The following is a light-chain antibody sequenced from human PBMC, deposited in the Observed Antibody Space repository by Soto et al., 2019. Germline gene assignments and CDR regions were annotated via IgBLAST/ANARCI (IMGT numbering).Light chain of an antibody. CDR2: DVT. J-gene: IGLJ2*01. CDR3: SSYSSSSTL. V-gene: IGLV2-14*01. Sequence: QSALTQPASVSGSPGQSITISCTGTSSDVGAYNYVSWYQQHPGKAPELMIYDVTKRPSGVSNRFSGSKSGNTASLTISGLQAEDEADYYCSSYSSSSTLLGGGTQLTVL. CDR1: SSDVGAYNY.